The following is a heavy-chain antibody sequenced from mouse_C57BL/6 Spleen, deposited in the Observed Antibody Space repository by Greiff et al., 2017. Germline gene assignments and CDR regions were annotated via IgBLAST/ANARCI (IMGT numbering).Heavy chain of an antibody. CDR3: ARRTAQGNWYFDV. CDR2: IDPSDSYT. V-gene: IGHV1-59*01. CDR1: GYTFTSYW. J-gene: IGHJ1*03. D-gene: IGHD3-2*02. Sequence: QVQLQQPGAELVRPGTSVKLSCKASGYTFTSYWMHWVKQRPGQGLEWIGVIDPSDSYTNYNQKFKGQATLTVDTSSSTAYMQLSRLTSKDSAVYYYARRTAQGNWYFDVWGTGTTVTVSS.